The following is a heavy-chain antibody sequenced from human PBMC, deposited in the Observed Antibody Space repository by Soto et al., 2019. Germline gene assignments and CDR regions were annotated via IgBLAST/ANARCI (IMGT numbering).Heavy chain of an antibody. CDR3: LRPFRSAPSEY. V-gene: IGHV3-7*01. Sequence: EVQLVESGGDLVQPGGSLRLSCVASGFTFSSSWMIWVRHTPGKGLEWAASIKTDGSDKYDLDSVKGRFTISRDNTKNSLFLQMNSLRIEDTAMYYFLRPFRSAPSEYWGQGTVVNVSS. CDR1: GFTFSSSW. CDR2: IKTDGSDK. J-gene: IGHJ4*02. D-gene: IGHD2-15*01.